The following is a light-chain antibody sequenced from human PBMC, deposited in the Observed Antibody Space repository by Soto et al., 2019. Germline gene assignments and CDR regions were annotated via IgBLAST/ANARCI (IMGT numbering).Light chain of an antibody. V-gene: IGKV1-5*01. Sequence: DIQMTQSPSTLSASVGDRVTITCRASQSISSWLAWYQQKPGKAPKLLIYDASSWESGVPSRFSGSGSGTEFTLPISSLQPDDFATYYCKQYNSYSGTFGQGTKVEIK. CDR3: KQYNSYSGT. CDR2: DAS. CDR1: QSISSW. J-gene: IGKJ1*01.